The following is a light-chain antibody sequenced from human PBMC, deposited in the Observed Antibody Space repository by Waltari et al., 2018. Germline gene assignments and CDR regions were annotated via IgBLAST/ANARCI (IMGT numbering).Light chain of an antibody. CDR3: SSYTRRSYWV. J-gene: IGLJ3*02. Sequence: QSALTQPASVSGAPGQSITISCTGTSSDVGVYAFVSRFQQHPGKAPKVIIYQVNNRPSGGSNRFSGSKSANTASLTISGLQAEDEADYYCSSYTRRSYWVFGGGTQLTVL. V-gene: IGLV2-14*01. CDR1: SSDVGVYAF. CDR2: QVN.